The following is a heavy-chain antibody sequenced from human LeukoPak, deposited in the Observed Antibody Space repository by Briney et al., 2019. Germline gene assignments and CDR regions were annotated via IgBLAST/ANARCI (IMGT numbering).Heavy chain of an antibody. Sequence: SVKVSCKSSGGTFSSYAISWVRQAPGQGLEWMGRIIPILGIADYAQKFQGRVTITADKSTSTAYMELSSLRSEDTAVYYCARVGYYYYYGMDVWGQGTTVTVSS. CDR2: IIPILGIA. CDR3: ARVGYYYYYGMDV. V-gene: IGHV1-69*04. J-gene: IGHJ6*02. CDR1: GGTFSSYA.